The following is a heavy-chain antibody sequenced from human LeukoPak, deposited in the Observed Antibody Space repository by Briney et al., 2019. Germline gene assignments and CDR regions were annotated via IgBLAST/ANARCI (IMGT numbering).Heavy chain of an antibody. CDR3: ASRLACSSTSCWIPWFDP. D-gene: IGHD2-2*01. Sequence: SVKVSCKASGGTFSSYAISWVRQAPGQGLEWMGGIIPIFGTANYAQKFQGRVTITADKSTSTAYMELSSLRSEDTAVYYCASRLACSSTSCWIPWFDPWGQGTLVTVSS. CDR2: IIPIFGTA. CDR1: GGTFSSYA. V-gene: IGHV1-69*06. J-gene: IGHJ5*02.